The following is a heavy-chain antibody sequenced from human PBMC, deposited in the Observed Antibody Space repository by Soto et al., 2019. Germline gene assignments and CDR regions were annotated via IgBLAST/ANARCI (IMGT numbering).Heavy chain of an antibody. Sequence: PGESLKICCKGSGYSFTSYWIGWVRQMPGKGLEWMGIIYPGDSDTRYSPSFQGQVTISADKSISTAYLQWSSLKASDTAMYYCARQGRKQWLVQDYYYGMDVWGQGTTVTVSS. J-gene: IGHJ6*02. D-gene: IGHD6-19*01. CDR1: GYSFTSYW. V-gene: IGHV5-51*01. CDR3: ARQGRKQWLVQDYYYGMDV. CDR2: IYPGDSDT.